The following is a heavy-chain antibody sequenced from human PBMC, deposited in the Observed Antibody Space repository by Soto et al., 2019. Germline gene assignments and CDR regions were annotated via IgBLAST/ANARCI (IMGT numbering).Heavy chain of an antibody. CDR1: GGTFSSYT. J-gene: IGHJ2*01. Sequence: QVQLVQSGAEVKKPGSSVKVSCKASGGTFSSYTISWVRQAPGQGLEWMGRIIPILGIANYAQKFQGRVTITADKSTSTAYMELSSLRSEDTAVYYCARGPDYGGNSESPDWYFDLWGRGTLVTVSS. CDR3: ARGPDYGGNSESPDWYFDL. V-gene: IGHV1-69*02. D-gene: IGHD4-17*01. CDR2: IIPILGIA.